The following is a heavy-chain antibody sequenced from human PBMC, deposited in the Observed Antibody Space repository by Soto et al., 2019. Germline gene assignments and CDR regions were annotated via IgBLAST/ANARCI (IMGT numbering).Heavy chain of an antibody. D-gene: IGHD5-12*01. CDR3: ARGTATIIGLDYYYGMDV. V-gene: IGHV1-69*13. J-gene: IGHJ6*02. Sequence: SVKVSCKASGGTFSSYAISWVRQAPGQGLEWMGGIIPILGTANYAQKFQGRVTITADESTSTAYMELSSLRSEDTAVYYCARGTATIIGLDYYYGMDVWGQGTTVTVSS. CDR1: GGTFSSYA. CDR2: IIPILGTA.